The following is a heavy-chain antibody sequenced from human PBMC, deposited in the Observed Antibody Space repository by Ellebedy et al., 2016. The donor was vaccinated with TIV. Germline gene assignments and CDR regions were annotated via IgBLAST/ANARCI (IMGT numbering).Heavy chain of an antibody. D-gene: IGHD4-17*01. Sequence: MPSETLSLTCTVSGGSISSYYWSWIRQPPGKGLEWIGYIYYSGSTNYNPSLKSRVTISVDTSKNQFSLKLSSVTAADTAVYYCARGAVTKYYYYYYGMDVWGQGTTVTVSS. J-gene: IGHJ6*02. V-gene: IGHV4-59*12. CDR1: GGSISSYY. CDR2: IYYSGST. CDR3: ARGAVTKYYYYYYGMDV.